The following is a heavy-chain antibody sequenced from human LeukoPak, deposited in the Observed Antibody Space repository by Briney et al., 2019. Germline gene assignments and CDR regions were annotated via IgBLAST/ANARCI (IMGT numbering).Heavy chain of an antibody. Sequence: GGSLRLSCAASGFTFSSYGMHWVRQAPGKGLEWVAVIWYDGSNKYYADSVKGRFTISRDNSKNTLYLQMNSLRAEDTAVYYCARDRNYYDSSGYFDYWGQGTLVTVSS. CDR3: ARDRNYYDSSGYFDY. D-gene: IGHD3-22*01. CDR1: GFTFSSYG. V-gene: IGHV3-33*01. CDR2: IWYDGSNK. J-gene: IGHJ4*02.